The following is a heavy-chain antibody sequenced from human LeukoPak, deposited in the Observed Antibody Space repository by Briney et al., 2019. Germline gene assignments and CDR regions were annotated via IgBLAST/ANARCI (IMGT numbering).Heavy chain of an antibody. CDR1: GGSFSGYY. V-gene: IGHV4-34*01. CDR3: ARHHYYGSGSYQPYYYGMDV. CDR2: INHSAST. J-gene: IGHJ6*02. Sequence: SETLSLTCAVYGGSFSGYYWSWIRQPPGKGLEWIGEINHSASTSYNPSLKSRVTISVDTSKNQFSLKLSSVIAADTAVYYCARHHYYGSGSYQPYYYGMDVWGQGTTVTVSS. D-gene: IGHD3-10*01.